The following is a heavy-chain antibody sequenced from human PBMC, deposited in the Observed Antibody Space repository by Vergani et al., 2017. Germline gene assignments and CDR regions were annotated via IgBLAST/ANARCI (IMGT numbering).Heavy chain of an antibody. CDR2: ITYNGGRT. CDR3: AKDYNIMGALHY. V-gene: IGHV3-23*04. J-gene: IGHJ4*02. CDR1: GFTVSSNY. D-gene: IGHD5-12*01. Sequence: EVQLVESGGGLVQPGGSLRLSCAASGFTVSSNYMSWVRQAPGKGLEWGSTITYNGGRTYYADSVTGRFTISRDNSKNTLFLQLKTLRAEDTGVYYCAKDYNIMGALHYWGQGTLVAVSS.